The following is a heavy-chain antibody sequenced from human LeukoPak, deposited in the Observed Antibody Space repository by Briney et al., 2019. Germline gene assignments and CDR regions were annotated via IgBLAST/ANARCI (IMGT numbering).Heavy chain of an antibody. J-gene: IGHJ4*02. CDR3: ARGSLGITGTTVPFDY. Sequence: ASVKVSCKASGYTFTSYYMHWVRQAPGQGLEWMGIINPSGGSTSYAQKFQGRVTMIRDTSTSTVYMELSSLRSEDTAVYYCARGSLGITGTTVPFDYWGQGTLVTVSS. CDR1: GYTFTSYY. V-gene: IGHV1-46*01. D-gene: IGHD1-7*01. CDR2: INPSGGST.